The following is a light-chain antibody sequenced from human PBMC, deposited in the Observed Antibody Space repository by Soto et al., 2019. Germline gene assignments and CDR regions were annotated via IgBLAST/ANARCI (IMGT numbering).Light chain of an antibody. CDR2: WAS. J-gene: IGKJ4*01. CDR3: QQYYSTPPT. CDR1: QSVLYSSNNKNY. V-gene: IGKV4-1*01. Sequence: DIVMTQSPDSLAVSLGERATINCKSSQSVLYSSNNKNYLAWYQQKAGQPPKLLIYWASTRESGVPDRFSGSGSGTNFTLTTSSLQAEDGAVYYCQQYYSTPPTFGGGTKVEIK.